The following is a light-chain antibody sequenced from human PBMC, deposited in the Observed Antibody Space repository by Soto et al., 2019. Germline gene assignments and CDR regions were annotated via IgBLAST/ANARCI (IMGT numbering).Light chain of an antibody. J-gene: IGKJ1*01. CDR3: QQYGSWT. CDR2: GAS. Sequence: EIVLTQSPGTLSLSPGERATLSCRASQIVSSNYLAWYQQKPGQAPRLLIYGASSRATGIPDRFSGSGSGTDFTLTISRLEPEDFAVYYCQQYGSWTFGQGTKVDIK. CDR1: QIVSSNY. V-gene: IGKV3-20*01.